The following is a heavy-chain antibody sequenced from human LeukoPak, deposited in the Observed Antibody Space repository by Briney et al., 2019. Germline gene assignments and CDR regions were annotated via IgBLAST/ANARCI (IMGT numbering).Heavy chain of an antibody. V-gene: IGHV3-21*01. D-gene: IGHD3-3*01. CDR3: ARLSAFWSGYYPSTDY. J-gene: IGHJ4*02. CDR1: GFTFSSYS. CDR2: ISSSSSYI. Sequence: GGSLRLSCAASGFTFSSYSMNWVRQAPGKGLEWVSSISSSSSYIYYADSVKGRFTISRNNAKNSLYLQMNSLRAEDTAVYYCARLSAFWSGYYPSTDYWGQGTLVTVSS.